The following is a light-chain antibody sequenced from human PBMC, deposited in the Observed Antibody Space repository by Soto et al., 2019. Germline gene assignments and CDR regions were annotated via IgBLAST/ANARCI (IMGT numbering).Light chain of an antibody. CDR3: SSYGGSNNLL. V-gene: IGLV2-8*01. Sequence: QSVLTQPPSASGSPGQSVTISCTGTSSDVGGYKFVSWYQQHPGKAPKLIIYEVTKRPSGVPGRFSGSKSGNTASLTVSGLQAEDEADYYCSSYGGSNNLLFGGGTKVTVL. CDR1: SSDVGGYKF. CDR2: EVT. J-gene: IGLJ2*01.